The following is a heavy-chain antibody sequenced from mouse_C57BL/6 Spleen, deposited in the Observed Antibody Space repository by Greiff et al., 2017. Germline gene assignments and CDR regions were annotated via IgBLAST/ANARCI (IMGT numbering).Heavy chain of an antibody. CDR2: ISSGSSTI. Sequence: EVKLVESGGGLVKPGGSLKLSCAASGFTFSDYGMHWVRQAPEKGLEWVAYISSGSSTIYYADTVKGRFTISRDNAKNTLFLQMTSLRSEDTAMYYCARKEHYYAFAYWGQGTLVTVSA. J-gene: IGHJ3*01. CDR1: GFTFSDYG. CDR3: ARKEHYYAFAY. D-gene: IGHD1-2*01. V-gene: IGHV5-17*01.